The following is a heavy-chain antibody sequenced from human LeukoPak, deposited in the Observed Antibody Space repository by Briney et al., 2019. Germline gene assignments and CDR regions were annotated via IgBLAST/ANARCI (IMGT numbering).Heavy chain of an antibody. Sequence: SGGSLRLSCAASGFTFNRYWMHWVRQVPGKGLEWVLSISTSGSYRYYTDSVKGRFTISRDNGKNSLSLQMNSLRAEDTAVYYCARDLKYYDSSGFDYWGLGTLVTVSS. J-gene: IGHJ4*02. CDR2: ISTSGSYR. CDR3: ARDLKYYDSSGFDY. V-gene: IGHV3-21*01. D-gene: IGHD3-22*01. CDR1: GFTFNRYW.